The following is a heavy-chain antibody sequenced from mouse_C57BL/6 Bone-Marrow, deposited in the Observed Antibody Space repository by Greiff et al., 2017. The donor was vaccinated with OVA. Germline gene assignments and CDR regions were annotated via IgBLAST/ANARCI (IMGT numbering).Heavy chain of an antibody. V-gene: IGHV1-19*01. Sequence: VQLQQSGPVLVKPGASVKMSCKASGYTFTDYYMNWVKQSHGKSLEWIGVINPYNGGTSYNQKFKGKATLTVDKSSSTAYMELNSLTSEDSAVYYCAREGTPGYFDYWGQGTTLTVSS. CDR2: INPYNGGT. CDR1: GYTFTDYY. J-gene: IGHJ2*01. CDR3: AREGTPGYFDY. D-gene: IGHD2-14*01.